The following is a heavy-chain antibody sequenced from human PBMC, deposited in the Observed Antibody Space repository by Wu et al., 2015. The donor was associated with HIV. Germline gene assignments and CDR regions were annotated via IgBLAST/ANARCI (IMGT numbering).Heavy chain of an antibody. CDR1: GYTFTDYY. CDR2: MNSNNGKT. CDR3: ATSYYGSGSYPTFYYYYAMDV. V-gene: IGHV1-8*02. D-gene: IGHD3-10*01. Sequence: QVQLVQSGAEVKKPGASVKVSCKASGYTFTDYYMHWVRQAPGQGLEWMGWMNSNNGKTGYGQKFQGRVAMTRNISTRTAYMELSGLKSEDTAVYYCATSYYGSGSYPTFYYYYAMDVWGQGTTVTVSS. J-gene: IGHJ6*02.